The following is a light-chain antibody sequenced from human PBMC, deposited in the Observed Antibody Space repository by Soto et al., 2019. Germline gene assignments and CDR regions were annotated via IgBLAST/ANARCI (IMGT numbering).Light chain of an antibody. J-gene: IGKJ2*01. CDR1: QGISSY. V-gene: IGKV1-8*01. Sequence: AIRMTQSPSSLSASTGDRVTITCRASQGISSYLAWYQQKPWKAPKLLIYAASTLQSGVPSRFSGSGSGTDFPLAIRCLQSEDFATYYCQPYYSYPLTFGQGTKLEIK. CDR2: AAS. CDR3: QPYYSYPLT.